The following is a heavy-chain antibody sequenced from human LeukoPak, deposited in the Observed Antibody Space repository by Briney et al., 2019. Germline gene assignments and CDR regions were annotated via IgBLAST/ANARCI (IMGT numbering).Heavy chain of an antibody. J-gene: IGHJ4*02. Sequence: ASVKVSFKSSGYTFTIYYMHWVRQAPVQGLEWMGIIHPSGGSTSYAQKFQGRVTMTRDMSTSTVYMELSSLRSDDTAVYYCAREVAAAQGDYFDYWGQGTLVTVSS. CDR3: AREVAAAQGDYFDY. CDR2: IHPSGGST. CDR1: GYTFTIYY. V-gene: IGHV1-46*01. D-gene: IGHD6-13*01.